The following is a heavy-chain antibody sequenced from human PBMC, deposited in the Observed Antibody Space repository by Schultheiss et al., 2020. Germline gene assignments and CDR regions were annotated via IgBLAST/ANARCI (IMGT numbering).Heavy chain of an antibody. CDR1: GYSFTSYW. CDR2: IYPGDSDT. V-gene: IGHV5-51*01. D-gene: IGHD4-23*01. Sequence: GGSLRLSCKGSGYSFTSYWIGWVRQMPGKGLEWMGIIYPGDSDTRYSPSFQGQVTISADKSISTAYLQWSSLKASDTAMYYCARQGVIYGGNSGGTPPGDYYGMDVWGQGTTVTVSS. J-gene: IGHJ6*02. CDR3: ARQGVIYGGNSGGTPPGDYYGMDV.